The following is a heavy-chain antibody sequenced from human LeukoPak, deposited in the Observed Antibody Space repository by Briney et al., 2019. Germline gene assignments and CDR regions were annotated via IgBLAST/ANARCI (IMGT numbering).Heavy chain of an antibody. CDR1: GYTFTSYY. CDR2: INPSGGST. V-gene: IGHV1-46*01. CDR3: AREAGAIFGVVIPNYCYYMDV. J-gene: IGHJ6*03. Sequence: ASVKVSCKASGYTFTSYYMHWVRQAPGQGLEWMGIINPSGGSTSYAQKFQGRVTMTRDMSTSTVYMELSSLRSEDTAVYYCAREAGAIFGVVIPNYCYYMDVWGKGTTVTVSS. D-gene: IGHD3-3*01.